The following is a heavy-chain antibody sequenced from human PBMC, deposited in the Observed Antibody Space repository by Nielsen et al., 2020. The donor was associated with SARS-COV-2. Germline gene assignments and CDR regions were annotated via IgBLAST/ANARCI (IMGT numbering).Heavy chain of an antibody. Sequence: SVKVSCKASGFTFTSSAMQWVRQARGQRLEWIGWIVVGSGNTNYAQKFQGRVTITADKSTSTAYMELSSLRSEDTAVYYCARANCSGGSCYSGGWFDPWGQGTLVTVSS. J-gene: IGHJ5*02. D-gene: IGHD2-15*01. CDR2: IVVGSGNT. CDR1: GFTFTSSA. CDR3: ARANCSGGSCYSGGWFDP. V-gene: IGHV1-58*02.